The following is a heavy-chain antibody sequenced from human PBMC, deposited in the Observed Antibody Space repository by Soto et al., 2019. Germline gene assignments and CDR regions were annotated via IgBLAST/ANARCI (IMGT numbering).Heavy chain of an antibody. J-gene: IGHJ5*02. CDR3: ARDPGIAAAGTDNWFDP. D-gene: IGHD6-13*01. CDR1: GDSVSSNSAA. V-gene: IGHV6-1*01. Sequence: PSQTLSLTCAISGDSVSSNSAAWNWIRQSPSRGLEWLGRTYYRSKWYNDYAVSVKSRITINPDTSKNQFSLQLNSVTPEDTAVYYCARDPGIAAAGTDNWFDPWGQGTLVTVSS. CDR2: TYYRSKWYN.